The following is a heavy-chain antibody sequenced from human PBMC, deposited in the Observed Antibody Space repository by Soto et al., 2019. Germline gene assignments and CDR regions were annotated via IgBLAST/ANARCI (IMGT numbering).Heavy chain of an antibody. J-gene: IGHJ3*02. Sequence: QITLKESGPTLVKPTQTLTLTCTFSGFSLSTSGVGVGWIRQPPGKALEWLALIYWDDDKRYSPSLKSRLTITKDTSKNQVVLTMTNMDPVDTATYYCAHSNPQGIAVAGGAFDIWGQGTMVTVSS. CDR2: IYWDDDK. CDR3: AHSNPQGIAVAGGAFDI. V-gene: IGHV2-5*02. CDR1: GFSLSTSGVG. D-gene: IGHD6-19*01.